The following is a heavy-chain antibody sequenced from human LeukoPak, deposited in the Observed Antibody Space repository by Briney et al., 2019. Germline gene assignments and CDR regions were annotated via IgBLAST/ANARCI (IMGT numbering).Heavy chain of an antibody. CDR1: GGSISSYY. J-gene: IGHJ5*02. V-gene: IGHV4-59*08. CDR3: ARSPEGKYSSGWYGWFDH. D-gene: IGHD6-19*01. CDR2: IYYSGST. Sequence: ASETLSLTCTVSGGSISSYYWSWIRQPPGKGLEWIGYIYYSGSTNYNPSLKSRVTISVDTSKNQFSLKLSSVTAADTAVYYCARSPEGKYSSGWYGWFDHWGQGTLVTVSS.